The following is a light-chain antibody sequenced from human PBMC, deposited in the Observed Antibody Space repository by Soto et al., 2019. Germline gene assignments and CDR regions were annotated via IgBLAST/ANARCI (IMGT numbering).Light chain of an antibody. CDR1: QSIGAS. V-gene: IGKV1-5*03. Sequence: DIQMTQSPSTLYASVGDRVTITCRASQSIGASLAWFQQKPGKAPNLLIYKASSLESGVPSRFSGSGSGTEFTLTNSPLPPDDFATSYGQPHNRSPLTFDGGTKVEIK. CDR3: QPHNRSPLT. J-gene: IGKJ4*01. CDR2: KAS.